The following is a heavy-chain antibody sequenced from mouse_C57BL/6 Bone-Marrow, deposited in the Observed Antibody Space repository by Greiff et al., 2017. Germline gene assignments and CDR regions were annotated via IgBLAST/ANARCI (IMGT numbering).Heavy chain of an antibody. CDR3: ARHGAHARDY. CDR2: ISNLAYSI. CDR1: GFTFSDYG. Sequence: DVQLVESGGGLVQPGGSLKLSCAASGFTFSDYGMAWVRQAPRKGPEWVAFISNLAYSIYYADTVTGRFTISRGNAKNTLYLEMSSLRSEDTAMYYCARHGAHARDYWGQGTSVTVSS. V-gene: IGHV5-15*01. J-gene: IGHJ4*01.